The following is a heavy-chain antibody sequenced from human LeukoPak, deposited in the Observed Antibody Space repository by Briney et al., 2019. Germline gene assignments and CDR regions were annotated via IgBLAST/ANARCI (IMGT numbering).Heavy chain of an antibody. V-gene: IGHV1-18*01. Sequence: ASVKVSCKASGYTFNNYGFSWLRQAPGQGLEWVGWISTYNGETKFAEKLQGRVTMATDTSTSTAYMELRSLRSDDTAVYYCARELLQQTKYYDYVWGSYRPEPFDYWGQGTLVTVSS. CDR3: ARELLQQTKYYDYVWGSYRPEPFDY. J-gene: IGHJ4*02. CDR1: GYTFNNYG. D-gene: IGHD3-16*02. CDR2: ISTYNGET.